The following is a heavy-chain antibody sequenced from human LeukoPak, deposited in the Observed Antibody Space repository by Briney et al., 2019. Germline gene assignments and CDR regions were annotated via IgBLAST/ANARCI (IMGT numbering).Heavy chain of an antibody. D-gene: IGHD3-3*01. J-gene: IGHJ4*02. CDR1: GFTFSSYG. V-gene: IGHV3-15*01. CDR3: TTQTDYDFWSGYYGDFDY. Sequence: GGSLRLSCAASGFTFSSYGMHWVRQAPGKGLEWVGRIKSKTDGGTTDYAAPVKGRFTISRDDSKNTLYLQMNSLKTEDTAVYYCTTQTDYDFWSGYYGDFDYWGQGTLVTVSS. CDR2: IKSKTDGGTT.